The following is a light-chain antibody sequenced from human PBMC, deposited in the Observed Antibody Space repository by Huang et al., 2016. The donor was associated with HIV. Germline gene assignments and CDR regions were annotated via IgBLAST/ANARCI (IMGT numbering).Light chain of an antibody. Sequence: DIQMIQSPSSLSASLGDRVTITCQASHDINNYLNWYQQKPGKAPKLLIYDASNLETGVPSRFIGSGSGTDFTFTISSLQPEDVATYYCQQYRNLPPTFGQGTKLEIK. V-gene: IGKV1-33*01. CDR1: HDINNY. J-gene: IGKJ2*01. CDR3: QQYRNLPPT. CDR2: DAS.